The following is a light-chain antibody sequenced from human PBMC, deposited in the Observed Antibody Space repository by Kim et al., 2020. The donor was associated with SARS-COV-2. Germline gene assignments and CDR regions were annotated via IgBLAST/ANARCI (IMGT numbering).Light chain of an antibody. CDR1: SPNIGRNN. Sequence: QAVVTQPPSASGSPGQGVTISCSGSSPNIGRNNVNWYQQLPGTAPKLLIFSNNQRPSGFPSRFSGSKSGTSASLAISVLQSEDEDDYYCAVWDDSLNGFLIFGGGTKLTVL. CDR3: AVWDDSLNGFLI. CDR2: SNN. J-gene: IGLJ2*01. V-gene: IGLV1-44*01.